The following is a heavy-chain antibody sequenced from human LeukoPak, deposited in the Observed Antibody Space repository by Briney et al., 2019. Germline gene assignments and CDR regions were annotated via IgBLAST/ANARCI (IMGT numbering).Heavy chain of an antibody. D-gene: IGHD2-2*01. Sequence: ASVKVFCKASGYTFTGYYMHWVRQAPGQGLEWMVWINPNSCGTNYAQKFQGRVTMTRDTSISTAYMELSRLRSDDTAAYYCARDQGYCSSTSCFNYYYGMDVWGQGTTVTVSS. CDR3: ARDQGYCSSTSCFNYYYGMDV. CDR1: GYTFTGYY. J-gene: IGHJ6*02. CDR2: INPNSCGT. V-gene: IGHV1-2*02.